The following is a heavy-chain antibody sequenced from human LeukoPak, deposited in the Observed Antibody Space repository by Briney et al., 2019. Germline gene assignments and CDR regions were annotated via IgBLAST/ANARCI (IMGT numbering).Heavy chain of an antibody. Sequence: SETLSLTCTVSGGSIRSSYYYWGWIRQPPGKGLEWIGSIYDSGSTYYNPSLKSRVTISVDTSKNQFSLKLSSVTAADTAVYYCTVTTPLGSGYWGQGTLVTVSS. J-gene: IGHJ4*02. V-gene: IGHV4-39*03. CDR1: GGSIRSSYYY. CDR3: TVTTPLGSGY. D-gene: IGHD4-17*01. CDR2: IYDSGST.